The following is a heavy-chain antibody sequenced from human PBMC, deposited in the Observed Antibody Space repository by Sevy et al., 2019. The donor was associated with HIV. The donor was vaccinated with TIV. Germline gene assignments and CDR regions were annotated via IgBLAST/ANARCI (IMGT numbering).Heavy chain of an antibody. D-gene: IGHD4-17*01. V-gene: IGHV3-30*04. J-gene: IGHJ4*02. CDR3: SRQNGDYEFAFDY. Sequence: GGSLRLSCAASRFTFGSFAMHWVRQAPGKGLEWVAAVSYDGTKKYYSDSVEGRFTVSRDNAKNTLFLQMNSLRPEDTAVYYCSRQNGDYEFAFDYWGRGTLLTVSS. CDR1: RFTFGSFA. CDR2: VSYDGTKK.